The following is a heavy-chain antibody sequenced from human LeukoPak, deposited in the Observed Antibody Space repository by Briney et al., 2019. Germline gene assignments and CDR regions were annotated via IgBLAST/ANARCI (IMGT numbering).Heavy chain of an antibody. CDR2: ISGSGSST. CDR1: GFTFSSYG. V-gene: IGHV3-23*01. CDR3: AKGGEPYNWFDP. Sequence: PGGSLRLSCAASGFTFSSYGMSWVRQAPGKGLEWVSAISGSGSSTYYADSVQGRFSISRDNSKNTPYLQMNSLRAEDTAVYYCAKGGEPYNWFDPWGQGTLVTVSS. D-gene: IGHD1-14*01. J-gene: IGHJ5*02.